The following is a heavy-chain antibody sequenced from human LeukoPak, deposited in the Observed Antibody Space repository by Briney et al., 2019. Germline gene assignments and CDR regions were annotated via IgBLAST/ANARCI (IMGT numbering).Heavy chain of an antibody. CDR2: IYYSGRT. CDR3: ARDRCSSSWYGDAFDI. D-gene: IGHD6-13*01. V-gene: IGHV4-59*01. Sequence: SETLSLTCTVPGGSISSYYWSWIRQPPGKGLEWIGYIYYSGRTNYNPSIKRRVTISVDTSKTQFSLKLSSVTAADTAVYYCARDRCSSSWYGDAFDIWGQGTMVTVSS. CDR1: GGSISSYY. J-gene: IGHJ3*02.